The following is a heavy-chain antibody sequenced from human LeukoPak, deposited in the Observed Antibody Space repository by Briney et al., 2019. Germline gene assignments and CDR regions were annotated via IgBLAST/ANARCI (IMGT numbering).Heavy chain of an antibody. J-gene: IGHJ3*02. CDR3: ARDVFGLDYDILTGAFDI. D-gene: IGHD3-9*01. V-gene: IGHV3-23*01. Sequence: GGSLRLSCAASGFTFSSYAMSWVRQAPGKGLEWVSAISGSGGSTYYADSVKGRFTISRDNSKNTLYLQMNSLRAEDTAVYYCARDVFGLDYDILTGAFDIWGQGTMVTVSS. CDR1: GFTFSSYA. CDR2: ISGSGGST.